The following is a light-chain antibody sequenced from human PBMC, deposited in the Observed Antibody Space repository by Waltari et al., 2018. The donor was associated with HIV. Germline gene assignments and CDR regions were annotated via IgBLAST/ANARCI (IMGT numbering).Light chain of an antibody. CDR2: GTT. CDR1: PKIYSSY. J-gene: IGKJ2*01. V-gene: IGKV3-20*01. CDR3: QQYGSSYYT. Sequence: TVLTQSPDTLYVSPGERAILACKSTPKIYSSYVAWYQHKTGQGPRIILYGTTTRATGVPSRFVGSGSGTDCALTITNLEPEDFAVYYCQQYGSSYYTFGQGTDLQIK.